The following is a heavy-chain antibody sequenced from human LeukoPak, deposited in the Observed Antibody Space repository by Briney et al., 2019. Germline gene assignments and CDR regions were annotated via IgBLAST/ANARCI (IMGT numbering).Heavy chain of an antibody. Sequence: PSETLSLTCTVSGGSISSGSYYWSWIQQPAGKGLEWIGRIYTSGSTNYNPSLKSRVTISVDTSKNQFSLKLSSVTAADTAVYYCARSWGIFGVVRYAFDIWGQGTMVTVSS. CDR3: ARSWGIFGVVRYAFDI. J-gene: IGHJ3*02. CDR1: GGSISSGSYY. V-gene: IGHV4-61*02. CDR2: IYTSGST. D-gene: IGHD3-3*01.